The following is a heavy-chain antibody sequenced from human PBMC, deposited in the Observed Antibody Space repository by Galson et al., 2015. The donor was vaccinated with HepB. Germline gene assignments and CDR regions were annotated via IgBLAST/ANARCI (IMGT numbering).Heavy chain of an antibody. Sequence: LSLTCTVSGGSISGYYWNWIRQPPGKGLEWIGDVYYSGITTYNPSLKSRVILSVDTSKNYFSLKLRSVTAADTAVYFCARAAPIRGYTDVWGKGTTVTVSS. J-gene: IGHJ6*03. CDR1: GGSISGYY. D-gene: IGHD3-10*01. CDR3: ARAAPIRGYTDV. V-gene: IGHV4-59*01. CDR2: VYYSGIT.